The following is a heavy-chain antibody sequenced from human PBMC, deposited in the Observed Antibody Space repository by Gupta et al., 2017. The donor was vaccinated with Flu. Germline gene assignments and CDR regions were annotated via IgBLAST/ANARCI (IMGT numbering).Heavy chain of an antibody. V-gene: IGHV3-48*03. CDR1: GFTFSSYE. J-gene: IGHJ4*02. CDR2: SSSSAVT. Sequence: EVQLVESGGGLVQPGGSLRLSCAASGFTFSSYEMNWVGLAPGKGLEWVSYSSSSAVTYYTDSVKGRFTISRDNAKNSVYLQMNSLRAEDTAFYYCARGHWYSWGQGTLVTVSS. CDR3: ARGHWYS.